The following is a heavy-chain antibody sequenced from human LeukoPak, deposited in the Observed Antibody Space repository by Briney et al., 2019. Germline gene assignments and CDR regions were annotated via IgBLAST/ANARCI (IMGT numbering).Heavy chain of an antibody. J-gene: IGHJ4*02. D-gene: IGHD2-8*02. CDR2: INHSGST. V-gene: IGHV4-34*01. CDR3: ARQKKIVLVVYAIGYYFDY. Sequence: PSETLSLTCAVYGGSFSRYYWSWIRQPPGKGLEWIGEINHSGSTNYNPSLKSRVTISVDTSKNQFSLKLSSVTAADTAVYYCARQKKIVLVVYAIGYYFDYWGQGTLVTVSS. CDR1: GGSFSRYY.